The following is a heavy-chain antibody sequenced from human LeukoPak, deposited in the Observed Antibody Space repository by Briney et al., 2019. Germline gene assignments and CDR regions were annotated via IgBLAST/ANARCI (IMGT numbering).Heavy chain of an antibody. Sequence: GGSLRLSRAASGFPFSNFAMSWVRQAPGMGLEWVSAISGSGSSTHYADSVKGRFTISRDNSKNTLYLQMNSLRAEDTAIFYCAKDLVGATNYWGQGTLVAVSS. CDR2: ISGSGSST. V-gene: IGHV3-23*01. J-gene: IGHJ4*02. CDR3: AKDLVGATNY. D-gene: IGHD1-26*01. CDR1: GFPFSNFA.